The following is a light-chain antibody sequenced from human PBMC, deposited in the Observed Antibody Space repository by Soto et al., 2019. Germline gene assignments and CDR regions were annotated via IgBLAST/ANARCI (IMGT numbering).Light chain of an antibody. CDR2: GAS. CDR3: QQYNNWPPMA. CDR1: QSVSSN. J-gene: IGKJ1*01. Sequence: EIVMTQSPATLSVSPGERATLSCRASQSVSSNLAWYQQKPGQAPRLLIYGASTRATGIPARFSGSGSGTEFTLTISSLQSEYFSVYYCQQYNNWPPMAVGRGTKVEIK. V-gene: IGKV3-15*01.